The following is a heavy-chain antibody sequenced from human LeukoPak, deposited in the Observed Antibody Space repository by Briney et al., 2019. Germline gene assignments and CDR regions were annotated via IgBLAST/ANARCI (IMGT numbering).Heavy chain of an antibody. CDR2: IYYSGST. D-gene: IGHD1-26*01. CDR3: ARQSGSYRRFDY. V-gene: IGHV4-59*08. CDR1: GGSISSYY. Sequence: SETLSLTCTVSGGSISSYYWSWIRQPPGKGLEWIGYIYYSGSTNYNPSLKSRVTISVDTSKNQFSLKLSSVTAADTAVYYCARQSGSYRRFDYWVQGTLVTVSS. J-gene: IGHJ4*02.